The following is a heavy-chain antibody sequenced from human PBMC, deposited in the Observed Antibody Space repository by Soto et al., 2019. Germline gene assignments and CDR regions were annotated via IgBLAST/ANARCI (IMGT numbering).Heavy chain of an antibody. J-gene: IGHJ6*02. CDR3: AREKWLDYYYYGMDV. D-gene: IGHD5-12*01. Sequence: GASVKVSCKASGGTFSSYAISWVQQAPGQGLEWMGGIIPIFGTANYAQKFQGRVTITADESTSTAYMELSSLRSEDTAVYYCAREKWLDYYYYGMDVWGQGTTVTVSS. CDR2: IIPIFGTA. CDR1: GGTFSSYA. V-gene: IGHV1-69*13.